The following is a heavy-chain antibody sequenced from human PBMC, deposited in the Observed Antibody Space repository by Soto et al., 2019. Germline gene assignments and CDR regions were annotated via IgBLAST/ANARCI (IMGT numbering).Heavy chain of an antibody. D-gene: IGHD3-3*01. CDR3: ASSAYDFWRGHYYYGMDV. CDR2: ISAYNGNT. CDR1: GYTFTSYG. J-gene: IGHJ6*02. V-gene: IGHV1-18*04. Sequence: GASVKVSCKASGYTFTSYGISWVRQAPGQVLEWMGCISAYNGNTNYAQKLQGRVTMTTDTSTSTAYMELRSLRSDDTAVYYCASSAYDFWRGHYYYGMDVWGQGTTVTVS.